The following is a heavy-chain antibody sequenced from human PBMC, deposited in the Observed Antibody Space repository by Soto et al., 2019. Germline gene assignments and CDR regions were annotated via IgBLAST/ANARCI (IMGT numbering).Heavy chain of an antibody. V-gene: IGHV4-34*01. CDR3: ARGLYDYVWGSYRLNAFDI. CDR1: GGSFSDYY. D-gene: IGHD3-16*02. Sequence: SETLSLTCAVYGGSFSDYYWNWIRQPPGKGLEWIGEINHSGSSNYNPSLKSRVTISVDTSKNQFSLKLSSVTAADTAVYYCARGLYDYVWGSYRLNAFDIWGQGTMVTVSS. CDR2: INHSGSS. J-gene: IGHJ3*02.